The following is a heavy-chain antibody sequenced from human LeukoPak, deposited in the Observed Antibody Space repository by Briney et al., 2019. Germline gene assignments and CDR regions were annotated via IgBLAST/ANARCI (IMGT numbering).Heavy chain of an antibody. CDR2: ITASGTAM. D-gene: IGHD3-16*01. J-gene: IGHJ6*02. Sequence: GGSLRLSCAASGFTFSSYSMNWVRQAPGKGLEWVSHITASGTAMFYADSVKGRFTISRDNAKNSLYLQMNSLRDEDTAVYFCARGGGLDVWGQGATVTVSS. CDR3: ARGGGLDV. V-gene: IGHV3-48*02. CDR1: GFTFSSYS.